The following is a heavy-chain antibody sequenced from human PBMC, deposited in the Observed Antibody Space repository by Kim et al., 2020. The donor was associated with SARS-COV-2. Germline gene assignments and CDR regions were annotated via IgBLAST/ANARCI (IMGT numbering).Heavy chain of an antibody. J-gene: IGHJ3*02. V-gene: IGHV4-34*01. CDR2: INHSGST. Sequence: SETLSLTCAVYGGSFSGYYWSWIRQPPGKGLEWIGEINHSGSTNYNPSLKSRVTISVDTSKNQFSLKLSSVTAADTAVYYCARASRIQLWFRGDAFDIWGQGTMVTVSS. D-gene: IGHD5-18*01. CDR1: GGSFSGYY. CDR3: ARASRIQLWFRGDAFDI.